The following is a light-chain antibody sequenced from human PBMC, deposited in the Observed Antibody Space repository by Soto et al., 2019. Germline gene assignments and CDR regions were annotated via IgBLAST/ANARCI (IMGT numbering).Light chain of an antibody. CDR1: SSDVGGYNY. J-gene: IGLJ1*01. V-gene: IGLV2-11*01. Sequence: QSALTQPRSVSGSPGQSVTISCTGTSSDVGGYNYVSWYQQHPGKAPKLMIYDVSKRPSGVPDRFSGSNSGNTASLTISGLQAEDEDDYYCCSYAGSWEVFGTGTKVTVL. CDR2: DVS. CDR3: CSYAGSWEV.